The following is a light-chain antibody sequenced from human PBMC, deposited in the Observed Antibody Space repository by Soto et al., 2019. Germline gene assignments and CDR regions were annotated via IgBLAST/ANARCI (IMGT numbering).Light chain of an antibody. CDR2: AAS. CDR1: QSVSGG. CDR3: LQDHSYPRT. Sequence: QMSQSPSTLSASVGDTVTFTCRASQSVSGGLAWYQQKPGEAPKLLIYAASSLQSGVPSRFSGSRSGTEFTLTISSLQPEDFATYYCLQDHSYPRTFGQGTKV. J-gene: IGKJ1*01. V-gene: IGKV1-5*01.